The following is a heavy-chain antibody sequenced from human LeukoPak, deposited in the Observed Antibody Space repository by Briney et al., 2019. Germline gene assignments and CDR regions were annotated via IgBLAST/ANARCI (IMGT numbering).Heavy chain of an antibody. V-gene: IGHV1-24*01. CDR2: FDPEDGET. J-gene: IGHJ4*02. CDR1: GYTLTELS. CDR3: ATVGLLVGATYFDY. D-gene: IGHD1-26*01. Sequence: ASVKVSCTVSGYTLTELSMHWVRQAPGKGLEWMGGFDPEDGETIYAQKFQGRVTMTEDTSTDTAYMELSSLRSEDTAVYYCATVGLLVGATYFDYWGQGTLVTVSS.